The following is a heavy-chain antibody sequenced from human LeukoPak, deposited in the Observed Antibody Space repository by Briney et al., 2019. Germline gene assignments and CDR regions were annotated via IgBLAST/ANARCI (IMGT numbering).Heavy chain of an antibody. D-gene: IGHD4-11*01. CDR1: GDTLTELS. Sequence: GASVKVSCKVSGDTLTELSMHWVRQAPGKGLEWMGTFDPEEDEIIYAQKFRGRLTMTEDTSTDTAYMDLRSLTSDDTAMYYCAAVGVGLQVFWGQGTLVTVSS. CDR3: AAVGVGLQVF. V-gene: IGHV1-24*01. CDR2: FDPEEDEI. J-gene: IGHJ4*02.